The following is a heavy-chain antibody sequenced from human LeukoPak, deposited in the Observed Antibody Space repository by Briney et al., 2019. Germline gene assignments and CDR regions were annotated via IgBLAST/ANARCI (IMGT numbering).Heavy chain of an antibody. V-gene: IGHV4-34*01. CDR2: INHSGST. J-gene: IGHJ4*02. CDR1: GGSFSGYY. CDR3: ARVYSPNSYYYGSGSCSG. D-gene: IGHD3-10*01. Sequence: PSETLSVTCAVYGGSFSGYYWSWICQPPGKGLEWIGEINHSGSTNYNPSLKSRVTISVDTSKNQFSLKLSSVTAADTAVYYCARVYSPNSYYYGSGSCSGWGQGPRVSVSS.